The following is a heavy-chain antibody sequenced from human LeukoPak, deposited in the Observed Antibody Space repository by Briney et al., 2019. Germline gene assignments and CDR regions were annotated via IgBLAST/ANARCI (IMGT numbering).Heavy chain of an antibody. CDR2: INHSGTT. Sequence: AETLSLTCAVYGGSFSGYYWSWIRQPPGKGLEWIGEINHSGTTHYNPSLKSRLTISVDTSKNQFSLKLTSVTAADTAVYYSAKQTGSGLFILPGGQGTLVTVSS. CDR3: AKQTGSGLFILP. D-gene: IGHD3/OR15-3a*01. V-gene: IGHV4-34*01. J-gene: IGHJ4*02. CDR1: GGSFSGYY.